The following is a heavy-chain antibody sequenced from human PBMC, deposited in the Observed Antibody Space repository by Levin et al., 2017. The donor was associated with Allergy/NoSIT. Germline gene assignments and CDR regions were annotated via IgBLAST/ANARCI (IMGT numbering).Heavy chain of an antibody. J-gene: IGHJ4*02. V-gene: IGHV3-33*01. Sequence: LSLTCAASGFTFSSYGMHWVRQAPGKGLEWVAVIWYDGSNKYYADSVKGRFTISRDNSKNTLYLQMNSLRAEDTAVYYCARDLYDILTGYWDYFDYWGQGTLVTVSS. D-gene: IGHD3-9*01. CDR3: ARDLYDILTGYWDYFDY. CDR2: IWYDGSNK. CDR1: GFTFSSYG.